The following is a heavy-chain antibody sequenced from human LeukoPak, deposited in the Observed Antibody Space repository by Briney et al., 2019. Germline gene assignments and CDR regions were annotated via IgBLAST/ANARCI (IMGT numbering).Heavy chain of an antibody. CDR2: ISSSESTI. J-gene: IGHJ4*02. CDR1: GFIFDDYY. D-gene: IGHD1-7*01. CDR3: ARDRVNWNYLSSVDY. Sequence: GVSLRLSCAASGFIFDDYYMSWIRQAPGKGLEWVSSISSSESTIYYGDSVKGRFTISRYNATNSLYLQMNSLRAEDTAVYYCARDRVNWNYLSSVDYWGQGTLVTVSS. V-gene: IGHV3-11*04.